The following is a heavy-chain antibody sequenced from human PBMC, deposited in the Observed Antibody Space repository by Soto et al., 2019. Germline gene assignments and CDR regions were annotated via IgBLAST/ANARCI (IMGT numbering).Heavy chain of an antibody. Sequence: QITLKESGPTLVRPTQTLTLTCAFSGFSLSTSGVGVGWIRQPPGKALEWLAVIYWDDSKHYSPSLRSRLTITKDTSKTQVVLTITNMDPMDTGTYYCAHKGPEDWPLDYWGQGTLVTVSS. CDR2: IYWDDSK. CDR3: AHKGPEDWPLDY. V-gene: IGHV2-5*02. J-gene: IGHJ4*02. CDR1: GFSLSTSGVG. D-gene: IGHD3-9*01.